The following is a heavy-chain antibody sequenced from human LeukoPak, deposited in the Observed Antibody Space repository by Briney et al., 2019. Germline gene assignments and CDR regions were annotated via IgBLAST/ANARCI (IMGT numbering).Heavy chain of an antibody. V-gene: IGHV4-34*01. J-gene: IGHJ4*02. Sequence: SEALSLTCAVYGGSFSGYYWSWIRQPPGKGLEWIGEINHSGSTNYNPSLKSRVTISVDTSKNQFSLKLSSVTAADTAVYYCARAGYCSSTSCYTNFDYWGQGTLVTVSS. CDR3: ARAGYCSSTSCYTNFDY. CDR1: GGSFSGYY. D-gene: IGHD2-2*02. CDR2: INHSGST.